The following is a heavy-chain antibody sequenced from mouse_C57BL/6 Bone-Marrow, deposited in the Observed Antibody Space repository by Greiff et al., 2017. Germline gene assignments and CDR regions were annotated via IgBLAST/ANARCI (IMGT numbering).Heavy chain of an antibody. Sequence: EVKVVESGGGLVQPGGSLSLSCAASGFTFTDYYMSWVRQPPGKALEWLGFIRNKANGYTTEYSASVKGRFTISRDNSQSILYLQMNDLRAEDSATYYCARYIYYGNYEAMDYWGQGTSVTVSS. V-gene: IGHV7-3*01. CDR3: ARYIYYGNYEAMDY. CDR2: IRNKANGYTT. CDR1: GFTFTDYY. J-gene: IGHJ4*01. D-gene: IGHD2-1*01.